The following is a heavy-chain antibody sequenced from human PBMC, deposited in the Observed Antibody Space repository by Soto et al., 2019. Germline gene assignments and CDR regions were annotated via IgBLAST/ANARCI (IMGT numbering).Heavy chain of an antibody. V-gene: IGHV1-18*01. CDR1: GYTFTSYG. Sequence: GASVKVSCKASGYTFTSYGISWVRQAPGQGLEWMGWISAYNGNTNYAQKLQGRVTMTTDTSTSTAYMELRSLRSDDTAVYYCARDRIQQLVGKYYYYYMDVWGKGTTVNVSS. CDR2: ISAYNGNT. J-gene: IGHJ6*03. D-gene: IGHD6-13*01. CDR3: ARDRIQQLVGKYYYYYMDV.